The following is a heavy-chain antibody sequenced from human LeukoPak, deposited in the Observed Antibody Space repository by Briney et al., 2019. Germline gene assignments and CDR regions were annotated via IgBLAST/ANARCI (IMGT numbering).Heavy chain of an antibody. CDR1: GGTFSSYT. V-gene: IGHV1-69*04. Sequence: SVKVSCKASGGTFSSYTISWVLQAPGQGLEWMGRIIPILGIANYAQKFQGRVTITADKSTSTAYMDLSSLRSEDTAVYYCARDWGYSSDQEDAFDIWGQGTMVTVSS. CDR2: IIPILGIA. D-gene: IGHD6-19*01. J-gene: IGHJ3*02. CDR3: ARDWGYSSDQEDAFDI.